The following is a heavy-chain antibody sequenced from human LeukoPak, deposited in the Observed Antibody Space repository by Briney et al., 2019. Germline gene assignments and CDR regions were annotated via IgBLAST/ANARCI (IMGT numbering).Heavy chain of an antibody. Sequence: SVKVSCKASGGTFSSYAISWVRQAPGQGLEWMGRIIPILGIANYAQKFQGRVTITANKSTSAAYMELSSLRSEDTAVYYCAICRQPWFYVYWGQGTLVTVSS. J-gene: IGHJ4*02. CDR2: IIPILGIA. D-gene: IGHD5-18*01. CDR1: GGTFSSYA. CDR3: AICRQPWFYVY. V-gene: IGHV1-69*04.